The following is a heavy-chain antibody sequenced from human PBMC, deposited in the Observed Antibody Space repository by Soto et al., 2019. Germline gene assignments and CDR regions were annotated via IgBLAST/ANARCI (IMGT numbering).Heavy chain of an antibody. Sequence: SETLSLTCVVSGGSVSSSHGWSWVRQPPGKGLEWIGYIYYSGSTYYNPSLKSRVTISVDTSKNQFSLKLSSVTAADTAVYYCSREAVTDYGDYVRYFDYWGQGTLVTVSS. CDR2: IYYSGST. CDR1: GGSVSSSHG. V-gene: IGHV4-4*02. CDR3: SREAVTDYGDYVRYFDY. D-gene: IGHD4-17*01. J-gene: IGHJ4*02.